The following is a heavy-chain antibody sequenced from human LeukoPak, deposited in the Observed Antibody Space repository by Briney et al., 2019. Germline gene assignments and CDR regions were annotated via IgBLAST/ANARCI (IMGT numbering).Heavy chain of an antibody. J-gene: IGHJ4*02. V-gene: IGHV4-34*01. Sequence: ASEALSLTCAVYGGSFSGYYWSWIRQPPGKGLEWIGEINHSGSTYYNPSLKSRVTISVDTSKNQFSLKLSSVTAADTAVYYCAYYYDSSGYSPNYWGQGTLVTVSS. CDR3: AYYYDSSGYSPNY. CDR1: GGSFSGYY. D-gene: IGHD3-22*01. CDR2: INHSGST.